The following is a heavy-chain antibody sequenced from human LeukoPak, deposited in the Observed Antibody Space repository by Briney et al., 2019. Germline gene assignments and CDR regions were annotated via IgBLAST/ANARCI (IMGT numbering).Heavy chain of an antibody. CDR1: GYTFTSYY. CDR3: AGSMVRGKQARWFDP. V-gene: IGHV1-46*01. CDR2: INPSGGST. J-gene: IGHJ5*02. D-gene: IGHD3-10*01. Sequence: GASVKVSCKASGYTFTSYYMHWVRQAPGLGLEWMGMINPSGGSTRYAQKFQGRVTMTRDTSTSTVYMELSSLRSEDTAVYYCAGSMVRGKQARWFDPWGQGTLVTVSS.